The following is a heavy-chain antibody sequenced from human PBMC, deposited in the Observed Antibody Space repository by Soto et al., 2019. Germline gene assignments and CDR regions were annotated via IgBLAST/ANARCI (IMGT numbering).Heavy chain of an antibody. V-gene: IGHV3-23*01. CDR3: AKPFTSSTCYAHY. D-gene: IGHD2-2*01. CDR2: ISGRGDNT. CDR1: GFTFSSYA. J-gene: IGHJ4*02. Sequence: GGSLRLSCAASGFTFSSYATSWVRQAPGKGLEWVSVISGRGDNTYYADSVKGRFSISRDNSGNTLYLQMNSLRAEDTAVYYCAKPFTSSTCYAHYWGQGTLVTVSS.